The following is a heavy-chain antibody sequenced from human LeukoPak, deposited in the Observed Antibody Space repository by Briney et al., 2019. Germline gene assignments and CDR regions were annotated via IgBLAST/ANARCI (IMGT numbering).Heavy chain of an antibody. CDR2: IYTSGST. D-gene: IGHD3-3*01. CDR1: GGSISSYY. J-gene: IGHJ3*02. Sequence: KASETLSLTCTVSGGSISSYYWSWIRQPAGKGLEWIGRIYTSGSTNCNPSLKSRVTMSVDTSKNQFSLKLSSVTAADTAVYYCARGSSIFGVVIIVEAFDIWGQGTMVTVSS. V-gene: IGHV4-4*07. CDR3: ARGSSIFGVVIIVEAFDI.